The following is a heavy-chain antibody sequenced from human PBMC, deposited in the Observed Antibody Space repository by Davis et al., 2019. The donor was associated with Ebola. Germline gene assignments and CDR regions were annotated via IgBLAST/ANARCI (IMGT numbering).Heavy chain of an antibody. CDR2: ISYDGSNK. D-gene: IGHD3-3*01. Sequence: GESLKISCAASGFTFSSYGMHWVRQAPGKGLEWVAVISYDGSNKYYADSVKGRFTISRDNSKNTLYLQMNSLRAEDTAVYYCAKDWYDFTHYFDYWGQGTLVTVSS. CDR1: GFTFSSYG. J-gene: IGHJ4*02. CDR3: AKDWYDFTHYFDY. V-gene: IGHV3-30*18.